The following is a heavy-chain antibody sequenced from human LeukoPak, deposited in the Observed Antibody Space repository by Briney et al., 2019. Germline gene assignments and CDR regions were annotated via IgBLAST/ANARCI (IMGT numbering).Heavy chain of an antibody. V-gene: IGHV3-66*01. Sequence: GGSLRLSCAASGFTVSSNYMSWVRQAPGKGLEWVSVIYSGGSTYYADSVKGRFTISRDNSKNTLYLQMNSLRAEDTAVYYCARDADQGYYFDYWGQGTLVTVSS. J-gene: IGHJ4*02. CDR3: ARDADQGYYFDY. CDR2: IYSGGST. CDR1: GFTVSSNY.